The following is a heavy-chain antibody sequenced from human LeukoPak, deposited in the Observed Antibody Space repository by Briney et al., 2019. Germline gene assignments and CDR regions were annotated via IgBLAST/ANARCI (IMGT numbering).Heavy chain of an antibody. Sequence: ASVKVSCKASGYTFTTDGISWVRQAPGQGLEWMGWISGYNGNTNYAQKLQGRVTMTTDTSTSTAYMELRTLRSDDTAVYYCARDYGSASYYDHNWFDHWGQGTLVTVSS. J-gene: IGHJ5*02. CDR3: ARDYGSASYYDHNWFDH. CDR2: ISGYNGNT. V-gene: IGHV1-18*01. CDR1: GYTFTTDG. D-gene: IGHD3-10*01.